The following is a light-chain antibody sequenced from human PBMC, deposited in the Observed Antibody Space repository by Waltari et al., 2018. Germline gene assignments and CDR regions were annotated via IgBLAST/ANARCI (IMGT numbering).Light chain of an antibody. J-gene: IGLJ1*01. Sequence: QSALTQPASVSGSPGQSITISCTGTSSDVGTYNYVSWYQQYPGKAPTLVLYEVTNRPSGVSYLFSGSKSGSTASLTISGLQPDDEAHYYCSSYTSATTLVVFGPGTWVTV. CDR3: SSYTSATTLVV. CDR2: EVT. CDR1: SSDVGTYNY. V-gene: IGLV2-14*01.